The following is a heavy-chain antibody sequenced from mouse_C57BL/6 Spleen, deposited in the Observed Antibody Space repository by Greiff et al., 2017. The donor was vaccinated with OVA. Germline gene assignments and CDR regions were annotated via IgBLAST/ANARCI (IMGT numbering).Heavy chain of an antibody. CDR3: ARGDDGYLDY. J-gene: IGHJ2*01. CDR1: GYTFTDYY. Sequence: EVQLQQSGPELVKPGASVKISCKASGYTFTDYYMNWVKQSHGKSLEWIGDINPNNGGTSYNQKFKGKATLTVDKSSSTAYMELRSLTSEDSAFYYCARGDDGYLDYWGQGTTLTVSS. V-gene: IGHV1-26*01. CDR2: INPNNGGT. D-gene: IGHD2-3*01.